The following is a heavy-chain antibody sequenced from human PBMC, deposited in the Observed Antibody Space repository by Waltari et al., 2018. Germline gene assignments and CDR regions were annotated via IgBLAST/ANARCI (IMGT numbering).Heavy chain of an antibody. CDR1: GGSISSGSYY. V-gene: IGHV4-61*09. D-gene: IGHD1-26*01. CDR3: ARGGRGATIDY. CDR2: IYTSGRT. J-gene: IGHJ4*02. Sequence: QVQLQESGPGLVKPSQTLSLTCTVSGGSISSGSYYWSWIRQPAGKGLEWIGYIYTSGRTNSNPPLKSRVTISVDPSKNQFSLKLSSGTAADTAVYYCARGGRGATIDYWGQGTLVTVSS.